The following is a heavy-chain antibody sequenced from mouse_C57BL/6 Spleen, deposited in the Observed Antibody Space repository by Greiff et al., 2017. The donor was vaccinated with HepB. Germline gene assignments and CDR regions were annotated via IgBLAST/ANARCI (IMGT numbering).Heavy chain of an antibody. CDR1: GYTFTSYW. V-gene: IGHV1-69*01. Sequence: QVQLKQPGAELVMPGASVKLSCKASGYTFTSYWMHWVKQRPGQGLEWIGEIDPSDSYTNYNQKFKGKSTLTVDKSSSTAYMQLSSLTSEDSAVYYCARGYGSILYAMDYWGQGTSVTVSS. D-gene: IGHD1-1*01. J-gene: IGHJ4*01. CDR3: ARGYGSILYAMDY. CDR2: IDPSDSYT.